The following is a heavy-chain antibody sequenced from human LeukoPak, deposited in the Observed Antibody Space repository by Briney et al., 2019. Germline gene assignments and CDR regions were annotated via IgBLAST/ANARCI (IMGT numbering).Heavy chain of an antibody. CDR1: GYNFDRYG. CDR2: INPYNDNT. V-gene: IGHV1-18*01. Sequence: ASVKVSCKASGYNFDRYGISWVRQAPGQGLEWMGWINPYNDNTNFAQNVQGRVTMTTDTSTRIAYMELRSLTSDDTAVYYCARVVAVAARRSFDYWGQGTLVTVSS. J-gene: IGHJ4*02. CDR3: ARVVAVAARRSFDY. D-gene: IGHD6-6*01.